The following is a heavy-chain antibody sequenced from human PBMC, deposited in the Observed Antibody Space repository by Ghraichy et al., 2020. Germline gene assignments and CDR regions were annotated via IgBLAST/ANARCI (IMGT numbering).Heavy chain of an antibody. CDR1: GGFITSSSYY. Sequence: SETLSLTCTVSGGFITSSSYYWGWIRQPPGKGLEWIVSSFYSGNTDYNPSLKSRVSLSEDSSKNQFSPKLSSVTAAATARYYCTILRRENLNWLPFDYWGQGTLVIVSS. CDR2: SFYSGNT. J-gene: IGHJ4*02. V-gene: IGHV4-39*01. D-gene: IGHD3/OR15-3a*01. CDR3: TILRRENLNWLPFDY.